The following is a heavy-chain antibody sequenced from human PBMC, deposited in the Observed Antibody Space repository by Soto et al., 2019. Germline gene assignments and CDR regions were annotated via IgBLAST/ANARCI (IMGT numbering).Heavy chain of an antibody. V-gene: IGHV1-69*06. J-gene: IGHJ6*02. CDR3: ARNQHSKSYYYYGMDV. Sequence: QVQLVQSGAEVKKPGSSVKVSCKASGGTFSSYAISWVRQAPGQGLEWMGGIIPIFGTANYAQKFQGRVTITADKSQSTAYMELSSLRSEDTALYYCARNQHSKSYYYYGMDVWCQGTTVTVSS. D-gene: IGHD4-4*01. CDR2: IIPIFGTA. CDR1: GGTFSSYA.